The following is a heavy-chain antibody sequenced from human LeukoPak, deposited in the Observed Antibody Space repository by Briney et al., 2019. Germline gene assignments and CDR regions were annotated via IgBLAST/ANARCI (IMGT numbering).Heavy chain of an antibody. CDR2: INHSGST. Sequence: SETLSLTCAVYGGSFSGYYWSWIRQPPGKGLEWIGEINHSGSTNYNPSLKSRVTISVDTSKNQFSLKLSSVTAADTAVYYCARGRAWLKGYCFDYWGQGTLVTVSS. V-gene: IGHV4-34*01. CDR3: ARGRAWLKGYCFDY. J-gene: IGHJ4*02. CDR1: GGSFSGYY. D-gene: IGHD3-22*01.